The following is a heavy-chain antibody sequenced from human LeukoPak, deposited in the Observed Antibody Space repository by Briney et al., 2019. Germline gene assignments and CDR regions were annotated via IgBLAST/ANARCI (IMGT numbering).Heavy chain of an antibody. CDR3: VRDSSWAFDI. CDR2: ILTSNSIT. Sequence: GGSLRLFCAASGFTFSIHTMNWVRQAPGKGLEWISFILTSNSITHYADSVKGRFTISRDNAKNSLYLQMNSLRAEDTAVYYCVRDSSWAFDIWGQGTMVTVSS. D-gene: IGHD2-15*01. J-gene: IGHJ3*02. CDR1: GFTFSIHT. V-gene: IGHV3-48*01.